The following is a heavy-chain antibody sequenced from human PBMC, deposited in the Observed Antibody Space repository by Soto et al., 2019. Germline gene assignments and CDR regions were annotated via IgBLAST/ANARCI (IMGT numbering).Heavy chain of an antibody. CDR2: IYYSGST. Sequence: LSLTCTVSGGSISSYYWSWIRQPPGKGLEWIGYIYYSGSTNYNPSLKSRVTISVDTSKNQFSLKLSSVTAADTAVYYRARWYYDILTGYYTGANWFDPWGQGTLVTVSS. CDR1: GGSISSYY. J-gene: IGHJ5*02. V-gene: IGHV4-59*01. D-gene: IGHD3-9*01. CDR3: ARWYYDILTGYYTGANWFDP.